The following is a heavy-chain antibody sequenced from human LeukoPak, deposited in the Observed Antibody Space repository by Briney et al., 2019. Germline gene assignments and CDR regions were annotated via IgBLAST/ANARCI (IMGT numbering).Heavy chain of an antibody. CDR1: GFTFSSYA. D-gene: IGHD3-10*01. Sequence: GGSLRLSCAASGFTFSSYAMSWVRQAPGKGLEWVSAISGSGGSTYYADSVKGRFTISGDNSKNTLYLQMNSLRAEDTAVYYCAKVLLWFGEYDNWGQGTLVTVSS. CDR2: ISGSGGST. CDR3: AKVLLWFGEYDN. V-gene: IGHV3-23*01. J-gene: IGHJ4*02.